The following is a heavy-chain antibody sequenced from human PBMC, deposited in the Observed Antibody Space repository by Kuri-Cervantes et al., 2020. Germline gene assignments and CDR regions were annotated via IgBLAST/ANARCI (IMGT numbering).Heavy chain of an antibody. CDR3: ARPGGGFFWSAYYGDGMDV. CDR2: IYYSGST. CDR1: GGSISSSSYY. Sequence: SETLSLTCTVSGGSISSSSYYWGWIRQPPGRGLEWIGSIYYSGSTYYNPSLKSRVTISVDTSKNQFSLKLSSVTAADTAVDYCARPGGGFFWSAYYGDGMDVWGQGTTVTVSS. D-gene: IGHD3-3*01. J-gene: IGHJ6*02. V-gene: IGHV4-39*01.